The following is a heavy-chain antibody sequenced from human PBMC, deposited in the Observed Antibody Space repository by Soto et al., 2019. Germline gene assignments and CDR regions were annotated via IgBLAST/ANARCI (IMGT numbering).Heavy chain of an antibody. J-gene: IGHJ4*02. CDR3: AKDLGGTGGCDY. D-gene: IGHD3-16*01. CDR1: GFTFSTYG. CDR2: ISYDGSNK. V-gene: IGHV3-30*18. Sequence: QVRLVESGGGVVQPGRSLRLSCAASGFTFSTYGIHWVRQAPGKGLEWVAVISYDGSNKYYADSVKGRFTISRDNSKNTQYLQMNRLRAEDTAVYYCAKDLGGTGGCDYWGQGTLVTVSS.